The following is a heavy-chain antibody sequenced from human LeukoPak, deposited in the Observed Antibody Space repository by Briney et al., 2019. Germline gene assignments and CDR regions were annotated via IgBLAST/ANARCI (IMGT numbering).Heavy chain of an antibody. Sequence: SETLSLTCTVSGGSISSGSYYWSWIRQPAGKGLEWIGRIYTSGSTNYYPSLKSRVTISVDTSKNQFSLKLSSVTAADTAVYYCARAPVYDFWSGYYYFDYWGQGTLVTVSS. CDR2: IYTSGST. CDR3: ARAPVYDFWSGYYYFDY. D-gene: IGHD3-3*01. V-gene: IGHV4-61*02. J-gene: IGHJ4*02. CDR1: GGSISSGSYY.